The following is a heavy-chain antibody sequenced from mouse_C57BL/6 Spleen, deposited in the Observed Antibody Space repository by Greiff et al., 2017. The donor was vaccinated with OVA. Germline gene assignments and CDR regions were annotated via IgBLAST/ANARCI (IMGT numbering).Heavy chain of an antibody. Sequence: ESGPGLVKPSQSLSLTCSVTGYSITSGYYWNWIRQFPGNKLEWMGYISYDGSNNYNPSLKNRISITRDTSKNQFFLKLNSVTTEDTATYYCARDEGYDLHWYFDVWGTGTTVTVSS. D-gene: IGHD2-2*01. CDR3: ARDEGYDLHWYFDV. J-gene: IGHJ1*03. CDR1: GYSITSGYY. CDR2: ISYDGSN. V-gene: IGHV3-6*01.